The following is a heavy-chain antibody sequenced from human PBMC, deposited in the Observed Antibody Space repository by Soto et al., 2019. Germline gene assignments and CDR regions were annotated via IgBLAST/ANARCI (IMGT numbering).Heavy chain of an antibody. D-gene: IGHD2-15*01. J-gene: IGHJ6*02. CDR3: ARTYCSGGSCYGYYYYYYYGMDV. Sequence: GGSLRLSCAASGFTFSSYSMSWVRQAPGKGLEWVSSISSSSSYIYYADSVKGRFTISRDNAKKSLYLQMNSLRVEDTAVYYCARTYCSGGSCYGYYYYYYYGMDVWGQGTTVTVSS. CDR2: ISSSSSYI. CDR1: GFTFSSYS. V-gene: IGHV3-21*01.